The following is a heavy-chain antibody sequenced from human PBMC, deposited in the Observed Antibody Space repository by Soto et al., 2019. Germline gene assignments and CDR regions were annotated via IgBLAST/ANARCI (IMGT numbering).Heavy chain of an antibody. Sequence: TLSLTCTVSGGSISSGDYYWSWIRQPPGKGLEWIGYIYYSGSTYYNPSLKSRVTISVDTSKNQFSLKLSSVTAADTAVYYCARETPHDYGDQRFDYWGQGTLVTVSS. D-gene: IGHD4-17*01. V-gene: IGHV4-30-4*01. CDR1: GGSISSGDYY. CDR2: IYYSGST. CDR3: ARETPHDYGDQRFDY. J-gene: IGHJ4*02.